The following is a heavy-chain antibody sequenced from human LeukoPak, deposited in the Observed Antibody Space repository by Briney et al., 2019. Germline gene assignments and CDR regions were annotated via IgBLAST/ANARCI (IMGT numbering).Heavy chain of an antibody. V-gene: IGHV4-39*02. J-gene: IGHJ4*02. CDR2: IYYSGST. Sequence: PSETLSLTCTVSGGSISSSSYYWGWIRQPPGKGLEWIGSIYYSGSTYYNPSLKSRVTISVDTSKNQFSLKLSSVTAADTAVYYCARDLYQGWPFDYWGQGTLVTVSS. CDR3: ARDLYQGWPFDY. D-gene: IGHD2-2*01. CDR1: GGSISSSSYY.